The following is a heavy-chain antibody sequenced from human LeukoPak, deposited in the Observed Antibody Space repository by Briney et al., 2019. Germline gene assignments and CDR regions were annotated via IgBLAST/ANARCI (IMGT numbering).Heavy chain of an antibody. CDR3: ARFCSGDCYSYAFDI. J-gene: IGHJ3*02. D-gene: IGHD2-21*02. CDR1: GFTFSDFG. V-gene: IGHV3-30*03. Sequence: GGSLRLSCAASGFTFSDFGMHWVRQAPGKGLEWVAVISYDGSNKYYADSVKGRFTISRDNAKNSLYLQMNSLRAEDTAVYYCARFCSGDCYSYAFDIWGQGTMVTVSS. CDR2: ISYDGSNK.